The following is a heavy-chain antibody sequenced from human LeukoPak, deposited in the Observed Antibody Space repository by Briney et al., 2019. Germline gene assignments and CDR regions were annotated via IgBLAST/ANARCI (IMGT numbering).Heavy chain of an antibody. CDR2: ISGSGGST. CDR1: GFTFSSYG. CDR3: AGGGRIVVVPAALSV. Sequence: GGSLRLSCAASGFTFSSYGMHWVRQAPGKGLEWVSAISGSGGSTYYADSVKGRFTISRDNSKNTLYLQMNSLRAEDTAVYYCAGGGRIVVVPAALSVWGQGTLVTVSS. V-gene: IGHV3-23*01. D-gene: IGHD2-2*01. J-gene: IGHJ4*02.